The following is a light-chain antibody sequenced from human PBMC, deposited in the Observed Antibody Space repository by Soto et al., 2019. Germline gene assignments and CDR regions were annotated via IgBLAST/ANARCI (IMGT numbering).Light chain of an antibody. J-gene: IGLJ3*02. CDR3: SSYTTDMTQV. CDR1: SSDVGGHNY. CDR2: EVS. V-gene: IGLV2-14*01. Sequence: QSALTQPASVSGSPGQSITISCTGTSSDVGGHNYVSWYQQHPGTAPKLMIYEVSNRPSGVSNRFSGSKSGNTASLTISGLLAEDEAHYYCSSYTTDMTQVFGGGTKLTVL.